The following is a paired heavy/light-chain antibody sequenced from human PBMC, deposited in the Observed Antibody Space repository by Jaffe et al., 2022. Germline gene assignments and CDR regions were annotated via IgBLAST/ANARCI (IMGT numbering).Heavy chain of an antibody. Sequence: QVQLQESGPGLVKPSETLSLTCTVSGGSISTYYWSWIRQPPGKALEYIGYIYYTGSANYNPSLKSRVTMSLDTSNNQFSLNLSSVTAADTAVYYCAREDILAVLGFPDYWGQGTLVTVSS. V-gene: IGHV4-59*01. CDR1: GGSISTYY. CDR2: IYYTGSA. J-gene: IGHJ4*02. CDR3: AREDILAVLGFPDY. D-gene: IGHD3-9*01.
Light chain of an antibody. Sequence: EMVMTQSPATLSLSPGERATLSCRASQSVSSNLAWYQQKPGQAPRLLIYGASTRATGVPARFSGSVSGTEFTLTISSLQSEDFAVYYCQQYNNWPRTFGGGTKVEIK. V-gene: IGKV3-15*01. J-gene: IGKJ4*01. CDR3: QQYNNWPRT. CDR2: GAS. CDR1: QSVSSN.